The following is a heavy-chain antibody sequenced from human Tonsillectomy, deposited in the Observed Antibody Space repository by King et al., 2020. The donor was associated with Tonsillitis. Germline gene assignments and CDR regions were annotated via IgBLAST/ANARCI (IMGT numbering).Heavy chain of an antibody. D-gene: IGHD3-3*01. J-gene: IGHJ3*02. CDR1: GFTFSKAW. CDR2: IKSTTDGGTV. V-gene: IGHV3-15*01. CDR3: ATSSLIYNNVWRGAFDI. Sequence: VQLVESGGDLVKPGGSLRLSCAASGFTFSKAWMSWVRQAPGKGLEWVGRIKSTTDGGTVDYAAPVKGRFLISRDDSKTTLYLQLNSLQTEDTAVYYCATSSLIYNNVWRGAFDIWGQGTMVTVSS.